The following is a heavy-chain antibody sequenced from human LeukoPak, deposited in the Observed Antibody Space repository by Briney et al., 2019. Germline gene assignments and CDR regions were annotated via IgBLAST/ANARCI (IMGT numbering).Heavy chain of an antibody. Sequence: GGSLRLSCAVSGFTFRTYWMHWVRQVPGEGLVWVSRIYEDGSITNYADSVKGRFSISRDNAKNTLYLQMNSLRAEDTAVYYCGRDLGGRSGYWGQGTLVTVSS. V-gene: IGHV3-74*01. CDR1: GFTFRTYW. D-gene: IGHD1-26*01. J-gene: IGHJ4*02. CDR2: IYEDGSIT. CDR3: GRDLGGRSGY.